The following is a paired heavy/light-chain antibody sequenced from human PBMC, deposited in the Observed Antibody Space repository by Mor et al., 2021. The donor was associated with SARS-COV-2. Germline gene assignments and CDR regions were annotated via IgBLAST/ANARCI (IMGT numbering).Light chain of an antibody. CDR3: QQYGNSPLFT. J-gene: IGKJ3*01. V-gene: IGKV3-20*01. CDR1: QSVNSNK. CDR2: DAS. Sequence: LLTQSPGTLSLSAGERATLSCRASQSVNSNKVAWYQQKPGQAPRLLIYDASRRATGIPDRFSGSGSGTDFTLMITRLEPEDFAVYYCQQYGNSPLFTFGPGTKVDIK.
Heavy chain of an antibody. CDR1: GDSIRSGTFY. D-gene: IGHD2-21*02. CDR3: AREMGDKVFTPFDR. CDR2: VYTSGRT. J-gene: IGHJ5*02. Sequence: QVQLQESGPGLVKPLQTLSLTCSVSGDSIRSGTFYWAWIRQSAGKGLEWIGRVYTSGRTNYNPSLKSRVTISLDTSDNQFSLRLSSVTAADTAVYFCAREMGDKVFTPFDRWGQGILVTVSS. V-gene: IGHV4-61*02.